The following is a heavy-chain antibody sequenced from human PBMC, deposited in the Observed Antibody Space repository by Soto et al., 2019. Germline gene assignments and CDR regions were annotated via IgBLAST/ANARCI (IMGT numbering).Heavy chain of an antibody. CDR1: GFSLSTSGLG. V-gene: IGHV2-5*02. Sequence: QITLKESGPTLVKPTQTLTLSCTCSGFSLSTSGLGVGWIRQPPGEALEWLALIYWDDDKRFRPSLKSRLTITKDTPKNQVVLTMTNMDPVDTATYYCARRGVSGNFDYWGQGTLVTVSS. CDR2: IYWDDDK. J-gene: IGHJ4*02. D-gene: IGHD6-19*01. CDR3: ARRGVSGNFDY.